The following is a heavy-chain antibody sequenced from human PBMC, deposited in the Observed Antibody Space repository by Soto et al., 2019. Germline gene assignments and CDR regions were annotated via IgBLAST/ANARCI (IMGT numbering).Heavy chain of an antibody. V-gene: IGHV3-7*04. CDR2: IKQDGSEK. CDR1: GFTFSTYW. D-gene: IGHD5-18*01. Sequence: EVKLVESGGGLVQPGGSLRLSCAASGFTFSTYWMSWVRQAPGKGLEWVANIKQDGSEKNYVDSVKGRFTISRDNAKNSLYVQMNSLRAEDTAVYYCAREGYRYARDYWGQGTLVTVSS. J-gene: IGHJ4*02. CDR3: AREGYRYARDY.